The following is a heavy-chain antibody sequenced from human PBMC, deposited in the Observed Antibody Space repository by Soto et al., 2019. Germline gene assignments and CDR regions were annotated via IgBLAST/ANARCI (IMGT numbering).Heavy chain of an antibody. J-gene: IGHJ4*02. CDR3: VRDSYGSGSFYPN. V-gene: IGHV3-21*01. D-gene: IGHD3-10*01. CDR2: ISSSSSYI. CDR1: GFTFSSYT. Sequence: GGSLRLSCAASGFTFSSYTMNWVRQAPGKGLEWVSSISSSSSYIYYADSVKGRFTISRDNAKNSLYLQMNSLRAEDTAVYYCVRDSYGSGSFYPNWGQGTLVTVSS.